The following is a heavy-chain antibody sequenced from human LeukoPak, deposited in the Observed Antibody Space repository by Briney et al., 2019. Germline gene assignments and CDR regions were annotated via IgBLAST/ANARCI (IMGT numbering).Heavy chain of an antibody. J-gene: IGHJ6*03. Sequence: PGGCLRLSCAASGFTFNTYAMNWVRQAPGKGLEWVSSMTTISTLMYYAASVKGRFTVSRDNAKNSLYLQMNSLRAEDTAVYYCTRARVVAVPGTADYYFYMDVWGRGTTVTVSS. D-gene: IGHD6-19*01. V-gene: IGHV3-21*01. CDR3: TRARVVAVPGTADYYFYMDV. CDR1: GFTFNTYA. CDR2: MTTISTLM.